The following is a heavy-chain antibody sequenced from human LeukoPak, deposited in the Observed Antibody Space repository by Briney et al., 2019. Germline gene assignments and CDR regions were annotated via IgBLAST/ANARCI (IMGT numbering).Heavy chain of an antibody. Sequence: GASVKVSCKVSGYTLTELSMHWVRQAPGKGLEGMGGFDPEDGETIYAQKFQGRVTMTEDTSTDTAYMELSSLRSEDTAVYYCATGRYYYDSSGYPQLDYWGQGTLVTVSS. CDR3: ATGRYYYDSSGYPQLDY. CDR1: GYTLTELS. V-gene: IGHV1-24*01. J-gene: IGHJ4*02. CDR2: FDPEDGET. D-gene: IGHD3-22*01.